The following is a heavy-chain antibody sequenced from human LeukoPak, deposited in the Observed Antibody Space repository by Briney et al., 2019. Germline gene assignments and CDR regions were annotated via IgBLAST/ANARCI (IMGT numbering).Heavy chain of an antibody. Sequence: GRSPRLSCAAPGFTFSSYAMHWVRQAPGKGLEWVAVISYDGSNKYYADSVKGRFTISRDNSKNTLYLQMNSLRAEDTAVYYCARSSVPAARVGYYYYGMDVWGQGTTVTVSS. V-gene: IGHV3-30-3*01. CDR1: GFTFSSYA. J-gene: IGHJ6*02. D-gene: IGHD2-2*01. CDR2: ISYDGSNK. CDR3: ARSSVPAARVGYYYYGMDV.